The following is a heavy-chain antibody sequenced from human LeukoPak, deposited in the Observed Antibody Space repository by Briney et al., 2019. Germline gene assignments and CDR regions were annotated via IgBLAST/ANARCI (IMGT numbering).Heavy chain of an antibody. CDR3: ARGSLLAYYDFWSGYYTPPTNSGMDV. CDR1: GYTFTSYA. CDR2: INAGNGNT. D-gene: IGHD3-3*01. J-gene: IGHJ6*02. Sequence: ASVKVSCKASGYTFTSYAMHWVRQAPGQRLEWMGWINAGNGNTKYSQKFQGRVTMTRNTSISTAYMELSSLRSEDTAVYYCARGSLLAYYDFWSGYYTPPTNSGMDVWGQGTTVTVSS. V-gene: IGHV1-3*01.